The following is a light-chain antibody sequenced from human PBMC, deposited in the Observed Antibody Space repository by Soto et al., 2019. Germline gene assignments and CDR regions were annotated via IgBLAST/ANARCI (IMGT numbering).Light chain of an antibody. CDR3: SSYTSSSTLGV. J-gene: IGLJ1*01. CDR2: EVS. Sequence: QSALTQPASVSGSPGQSITISCTGTSSDIGESNYVSWYQQHPGKAPKLMIYEVSNRPSGVSNRFSGSKSGNTASLTISGLQSEDEADYYCSSYTSSSTLGVFGTGTKLTVL. V-gene: IGLV2-14*01. CDR1: SSDIGESNY.